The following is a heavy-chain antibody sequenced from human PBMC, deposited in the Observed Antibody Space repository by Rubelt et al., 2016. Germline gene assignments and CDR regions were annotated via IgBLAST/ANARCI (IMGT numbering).Heavy chain of an antibody. D-gene: IGHD2-2*01. CDR2: IRQDRSDE. V-gene: IGHV3-7*01. CDR1: GFTLSTYW. CDR3: ARDSRLVVDY. J-gene: IGHJ4*02. Sequence: DVQLVQSGGGFVQPGGSLRLSCAASGFTLSTYWMSWVRQAPGKGLEWVDNIRQDRSDEYYADSVGGRLTISRDNAKNSLLLQMSSLRADDTAVYYCARDSRLVVDYWGLGTLVTVSS.